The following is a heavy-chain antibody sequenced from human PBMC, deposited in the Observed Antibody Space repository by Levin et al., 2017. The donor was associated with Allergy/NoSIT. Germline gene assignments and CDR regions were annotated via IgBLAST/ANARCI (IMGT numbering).Heavy chain of an antibody. CDR2: IYYSGST. CDR3: ARVKLFGGTYYFDY. CDR1: GGSISSGDYY. J-gene: IGHJ4*02. Sequence: PSETLSLTCTVSGGSISSGDYYWSWIRQPPGKGLEWIGYIYYSGSTYYNPSLKSRVTISVDTSKNQFSLKLSSVTAADTAVYYCARVKLFGGTYYFDYWGQGTLVTVSS. V-gene: IGHV4-30-4*01. D-gene: IGHD3-10*02.